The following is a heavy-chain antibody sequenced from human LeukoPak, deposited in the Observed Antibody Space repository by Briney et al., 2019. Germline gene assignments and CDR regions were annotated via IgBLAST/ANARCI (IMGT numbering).Heavy chain of an antibody. D-gene: IGHD3-16*01. CDR2: IRDDGNER. V-gene: IGHV3-7*04. J-gene: IGHJ4*02. CDR3: ARDRGGKDY. CDR1: GFTFSSSW. Sequence: GGSLRLSCAASGFTFSSSWMSWVRQAPGKGLEWVANIRDDGNERHYVDSVKGRFTISRDNAKNSLYLQMNSLRVEDTSIYYCARDRGGKDYWGQGTLVTVSS.